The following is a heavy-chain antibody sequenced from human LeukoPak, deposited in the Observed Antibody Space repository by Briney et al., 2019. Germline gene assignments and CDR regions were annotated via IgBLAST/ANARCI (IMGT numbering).Heavy chain of an antibody. Sequence: SGGSLRLSCAASGFTFDDYGMSWVRHAPGKGLEWVSGINWNGGSTGYADSVKGRFTISRDNAKNSLYLQMNSLRAEDTALYYCAREMDPSYSTTRFDYWGQGTLVTVSS. D-gene: IGHD6-13*01. V-gene: IGHV3-20*04. CDR1: GFTFDDYG. J-gene: IGHJ4*02. CDR3: AREMDPSYSTTRFDY. CDR2: INWNGGST.